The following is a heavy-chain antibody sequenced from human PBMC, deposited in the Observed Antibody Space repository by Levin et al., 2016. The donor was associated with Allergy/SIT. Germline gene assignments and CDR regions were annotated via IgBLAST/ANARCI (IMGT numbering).Heavy chain of an antibody. J-gene: IGHJ6*02. CDR2: IIPIFGTA. V-gene: IGHV1-69*01. Sequence: WVRQAPGQGLEWMGGIIPIFGTANYAQKFQGRVTITADESTSTAYMELSSLRSEDTAVYYCARARDTVPSGRTYYYYGMDVWGQGTTVTVSS. D-gene: IGHD4-17*01. CDR3: ARARDTVPSGRTYYYYGMDV.